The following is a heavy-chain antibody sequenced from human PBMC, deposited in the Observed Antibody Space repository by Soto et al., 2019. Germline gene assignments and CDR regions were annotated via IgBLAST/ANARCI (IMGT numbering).Heavy chain of an antibody. CDR2: TYYRSKWYN. CDR1: GDSVSSNSAA. Sequence: PSQTLSLTCAISGDSVSSNSAAWNWIRQSPSRGLEWLGRTYYRSKWYNDYAVSVKSRITINPDTSKNRFSLQLNSVTPEDTAVYYCARLRIVVVPAAGYYYGMDVWGQGTTVTVSS. CDR3: ARLRIVVVPAAGYYYGMDV. J-gene: IGHJ6*02. V-gene: IGHV6-1*01. D-gene: IGHD2-2*01.